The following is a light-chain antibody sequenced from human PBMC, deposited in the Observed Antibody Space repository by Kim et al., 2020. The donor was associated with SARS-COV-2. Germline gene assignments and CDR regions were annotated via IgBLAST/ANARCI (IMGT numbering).Light chain of an antibody. V-gene: IGLV2-14*03. J-gene: IGLJ2*01. CDR3: SSYTSSSTLV. CDR2: DVS. Sequence: QSALTQPASVSGSPGQSITISCTGTSSDVGGYNYVSWYQQHPGKVPKLMIYDVSSRPSGVSNRFPGSKSGNTASLTISGLQTEDEADYYCSSYTSSSTLVFGAGTQLTVL. CDR1: SSDVGGYNY.